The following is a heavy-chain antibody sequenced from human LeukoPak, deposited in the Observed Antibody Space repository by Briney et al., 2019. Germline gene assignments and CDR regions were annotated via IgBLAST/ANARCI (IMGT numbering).Heavy chain of an antibody. Sequence: PSETLSLTCAVYGGSFSGYYWSWIRQPPGKGLGWIGEINHSGRTNYNPSLKSRVTISVDTSKNQFSLKLSSVTAADTAVYYCARQNGDLSYWGQGTLVTVSS. V-gene: IGHV4-34*01. J-gene: IGHJ4*02. CDR1: GGSFSGYY. D-gene: IGHD1-1*01. CDR2: INHSGRT. CDR3: ARQNGDLSY.